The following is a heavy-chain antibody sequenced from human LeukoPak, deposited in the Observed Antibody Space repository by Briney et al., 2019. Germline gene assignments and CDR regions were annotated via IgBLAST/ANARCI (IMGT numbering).Heavy chain of an antibody. D-gene: IGHD6-19*01. Sequence: SVKVSCKASGGTFSSYAISWVRQAPGQGLEWMGGIIPIFGTANYAQKFQGRVTITADESTSTAYMELSSLRSEDTAVYYCARARAVAVHKNAFDIWGQGTMVTVSS. J-gene: IGHJ3*02. CDR3: ARARAVAVHKNAFDI. CDR1: GGTFSSYA. V-gene: IGHV1-69*13. CDR2: IIPIFGTA.